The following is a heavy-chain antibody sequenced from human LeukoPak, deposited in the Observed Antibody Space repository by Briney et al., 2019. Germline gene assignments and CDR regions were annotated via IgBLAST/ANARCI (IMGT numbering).Heavy chain of an antibody. V-gene: IGHV3-23*01. CDR1: GLTFSSLA. Sequence: PGGSLRLSCTASGLTFSSLAMSWVRQAPGKGLEWVSAMSGSGRSTYYADTVRGRFTVSRDNSKNTLYLQMNSLRAEDTALYYCAKMKGATYHYYYAMDVWGKGTTVAVSS. D-gene: IGHD5-24*01. CDR3: AKMKGATYHYYYAMDV. J-gene: IGHJ6*04. CDR2: MSGSGRST.